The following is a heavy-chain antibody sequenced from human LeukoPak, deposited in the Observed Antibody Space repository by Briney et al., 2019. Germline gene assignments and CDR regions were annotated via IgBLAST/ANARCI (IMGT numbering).Heavy chain of an antibody. V-gene: IGHV4-59*01. CDR3: ARGGYYGSGSDDAFHI. J-gene: IGHJ3*02. CDR1: GGSIRSYY. D-gene: IGHD3-10*01. CDR2: IYYSGST. Sequence: SETLSLTCTVSGGSIRSYYCTCVRQPPGKGLEWIGSIYYSGSTNYNPSLKSRVTISIDTSKNQFSLKLSSVTAADTAVYYCARGGYYGSGSDDAFHIWGQGTMVTVSS.